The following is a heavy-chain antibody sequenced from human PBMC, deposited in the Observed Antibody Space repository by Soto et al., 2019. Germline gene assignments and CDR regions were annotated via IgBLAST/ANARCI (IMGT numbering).Heavy chain of an antibody. D-gene: IGHD6-19*01. CDR2: MSWNSGTI. Sequence: EVQLVESGGGLVQPGRSLRLSCAASGFTFDDYAMRWVRQAPGKGLEWVSGMSWNSGTIAYADSVKGRFTVSRDNAKNSLYLQMNSLRADDTAVYYCAKDIRRGFSSAWGDWGQGALVTVSS. CDR1: GFTFDDYA. V-gene: IGHV3-9*01. CDR3: AKDIRRGFSSAWGD. J-gene: IGHJ4*02.